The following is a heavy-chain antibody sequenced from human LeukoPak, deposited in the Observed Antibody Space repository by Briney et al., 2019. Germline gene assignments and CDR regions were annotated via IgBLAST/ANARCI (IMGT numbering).Heavy chain of an antibody. CDR3: AKLFSPFDY. J-gene: IGHJ4*02. V-gene: IGHV3-23*01. CDR1: GFTFSSYA. Sequence: PRGSLRLSCAASGFTFSSYAMSWVRQAPGKGLEWVSAISGSGGSTYYAESVKGRFTISRDNSKNTLYLQMNSLRAEDTAVYYYAKLFSPFDYWGQGTLVTVSS. D-gene: IGHD3-9*01. CDR2: ISGSGGST.